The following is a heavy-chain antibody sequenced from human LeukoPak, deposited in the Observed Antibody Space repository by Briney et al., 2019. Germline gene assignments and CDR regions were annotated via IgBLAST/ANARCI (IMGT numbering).Heavy chain of an antibody. CDR2: IYTSGST. J-gene: IGHJ6*03. CDR3: ATGLYDFWSGYSMDV. Sequence: SETLSLTCTVSGGSISSYYWSWIRQPAGKGLEWIGRIYTSGSTNYNPSLKSRVTISVDKSTNQFSLKLSSVTAADTAVYYCATGLYDFWSGYSMDVWGKGTTVTVSS. D-gene: IGHD3-3*01. V-gene: IGHV4-4*07. CDR1: GGSISSYY.